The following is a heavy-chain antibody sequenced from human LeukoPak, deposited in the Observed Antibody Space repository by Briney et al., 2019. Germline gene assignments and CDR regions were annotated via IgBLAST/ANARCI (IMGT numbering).Heavy chain of an antibody. V-gene: IGHV1-46*01. J-gene: IGHJ3*02. D-gene: IGHD3-16*01. Sequence: ASVKVSCKASGYTFTSYYMHWVRQAPGQGLEWMGIINPSGGSTSYAQKFQGRVTMTTDTSTSTAYMELRSLRFDDTAVYYCAREGTSLGAGYDGFDIWGQGTMVTVSS. CDR3: AREGTSLGAGYDGFDI. CDR1: GYTFTSYY. CDR2: INPSGGST.